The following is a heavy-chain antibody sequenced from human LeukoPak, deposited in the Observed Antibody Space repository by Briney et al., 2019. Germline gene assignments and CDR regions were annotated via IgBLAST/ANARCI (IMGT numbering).Heavy chain of an antibody. J-gene: IGHJ4*02. V-gene: IGHV4-34*01. CDR2: INHSGST. D-gene: IGHD3-3*01. CDR1: GGSFSGYY. CDR3: ARALSNRPYYDFWSGYRYFDY. Sequence: SETLSLTCAVYGGSFSGYYWSWIRQPPGKGLEWIGAINHSGSTNYNPSLKSRVTISVDTSKNQFSLKLSSVTAADTAVYYCARALSNRPYYDFWSGYRYFDYWGQGTLVTVSS.